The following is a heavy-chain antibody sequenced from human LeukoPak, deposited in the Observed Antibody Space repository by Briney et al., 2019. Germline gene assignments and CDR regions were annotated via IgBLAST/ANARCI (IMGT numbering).Heavy chain of an antibody. CDR1: GGTFSSYA. CDR2: IIPIFGTA. V-gene: IGHV1-69*05. CDR3: ARGVQLWYGY. Sequence: SVKVSCKASGGTFSSYAISWVRQAPGQGLEWMGGIIPIFGTANYAQKFQGRVTMTRNTSISTAYMELSSLRSEDTAVYYCARGVQLWYGYWGQGTLVTVSS. D-gene: IGHD5-18*01. J-gene: IGHJ4*02.